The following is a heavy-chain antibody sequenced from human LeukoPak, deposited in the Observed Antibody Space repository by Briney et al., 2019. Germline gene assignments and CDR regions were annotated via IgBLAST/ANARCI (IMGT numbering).Heavy chain of an antibody. Sequence: SETLSLTCGVSGGSVASTNWWTWVRQPPGKGLEWIGEVHLDGTTNYNPSLKSRPTMSVDLSENHISLTLTSVTAADTAVYYCAREGGFYRPLDYSGQGTLVTVSS. CDR1: GGSVASTNW. CDR2: VHLDGTT. J-gene: IGHJ4*02. CDR3: AREGGFYRPLDY. D-gene: IGHD3-3*01. V-gene: IGHV4-4*02.